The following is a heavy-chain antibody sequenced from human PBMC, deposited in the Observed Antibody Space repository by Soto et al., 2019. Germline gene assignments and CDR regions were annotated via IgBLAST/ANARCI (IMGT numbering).Heavy chain of an antibody. Sequence: SVKVSCKXSGGTFSSYAISWVRQAPGQGLEWMGGIIPIFGTANYAQKFQGRVTITADKSTSTAYMELSSLRSEDTAVYYCARSRTVIPFGYWGQGTLVTVSS. CDR2: IIPIFGTA. CDR1: GGTFSSYA. J-gene: IGHJ4*02. V-gene: IGHV1-69*06. CDR3: ARSRTVIPFGY. D-gene: IGHD4-17*01.